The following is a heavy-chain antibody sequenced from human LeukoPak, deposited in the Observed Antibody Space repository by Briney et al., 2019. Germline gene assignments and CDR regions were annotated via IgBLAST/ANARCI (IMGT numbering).Heavy chain of an antibody. CDR1: GGSISSGDKH. V-gene: IGHV4-30-4*01. Sequence: SETLSLTCNVSGGSISSGDKHWSWIRQPPGKGLEWIGYIYYSGSTYYNPSLKSRLTISVDTSENQFSLHSTSVTAADTAVYFCARVTRWAGLDFWGQGTLVTVSS. D-gene: IGHD2-21*02. CDR2: IYYSGST. CDR3: ARVTRWAGLDF. J-gene: IGHJ4*02.